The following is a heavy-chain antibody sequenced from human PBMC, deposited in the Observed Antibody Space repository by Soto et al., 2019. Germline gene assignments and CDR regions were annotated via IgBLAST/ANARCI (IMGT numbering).Heavy chain of an antibody. J-gene: IGHJ4*02. CDR2: ISGSGGST. D-gene: IGHD5-18*01. CDR3: AKEGYSYGYVVRYFDY. Sequence: GSLRLSCAASGFTFSSYAMSWVRQAPGKGLEWVSAISGSGGSTYYADSVKGRFTISRDNSKNTLYLQMNSLRAEDTAVYYCAKEGYSYGYVVRYFDYWGQGTLVTVSS. V-gene: IGHV3-23*01. CDR1: GFTFSSYA.